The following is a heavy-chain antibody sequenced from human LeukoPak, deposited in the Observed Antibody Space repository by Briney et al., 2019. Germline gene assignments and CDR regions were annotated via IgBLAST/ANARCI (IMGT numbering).Heavy chain of an antibody. J-gene: IGHJ6*03. CDR1: GGSISSDY. D-gene: IGHD6-13*01. Sequence: SETLSLTCTVSGGSISSDYWSWSRRPPGGGLQGIVDSYYSGSTNYNPSLKSRVTISVDPSKNQFSLKLSSVTAADTAVYYCARGVRGQQLVYFYYYMDVWGKGTTVTVSS. CDR3: ARGVRGQQLVYFYYYMDV. V-gene: IGHV4-59*01. CDR2: SYYSGST.